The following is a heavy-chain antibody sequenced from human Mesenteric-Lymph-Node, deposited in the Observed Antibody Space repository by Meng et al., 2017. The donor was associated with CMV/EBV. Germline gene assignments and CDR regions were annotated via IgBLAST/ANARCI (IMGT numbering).Heavy chain of an antibody. J-gene: IGHJ6*02. CDR3: ARAMMAVFGTLFRFYGMDV. D-gene: IGHD2-8*02. V-gene: IGHV4-39*07. CDR2: IYYSGKT. Sequence: SETLSLTCAVSGGSINSSTYYWGWIRQSPGKGLEWIGNIYYSGKTYYNPSLKSRVTISVDTSENHFSLRLSSVTAADTAVYYCARAMMAVFGTLFRFYGMDVWGRGTTVTAP. CDR1: GGSINSSTYY.